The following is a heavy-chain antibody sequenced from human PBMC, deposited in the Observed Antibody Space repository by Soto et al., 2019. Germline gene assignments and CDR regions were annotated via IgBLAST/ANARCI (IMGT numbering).Heavy chain of an antibody. J-gene: IGHJ4*02. Sequence: PSETLSLTCSVFGDSITNFHWSWIRQPPGKGLEWIGYVYFSGSTKYNPSLKSRVIMSIDTSKNEFSLKLNSVTAADSTAYFCSSYYGEGCFVYWGPGPLVTV. V-gene: IGHV4-59*03. CDR2: VYFSGST. D-gene: IGHD3-10*01. CDR1: GDSITNFH. CDR3: SSYYGEGCFVY.